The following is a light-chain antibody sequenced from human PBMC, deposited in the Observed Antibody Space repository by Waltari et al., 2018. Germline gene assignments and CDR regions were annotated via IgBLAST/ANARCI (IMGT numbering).Light chain of an antibody. J-gene: IGKJ1*01. V-gene: IGKV1-9*01. Sequence: DIHLTQSPSYLSASVGDRVTITCRAIRGISSYLAWYQQEPGKAPKLLIYAASTLQSGVPLMFIGSGSGTEFTLTISSLQPEDFATYYCQQVNTYSWTFGQGTKVEIK. CDR2: AAS. CDR1: RGISSY. CDR3: QQVNTYSWT.